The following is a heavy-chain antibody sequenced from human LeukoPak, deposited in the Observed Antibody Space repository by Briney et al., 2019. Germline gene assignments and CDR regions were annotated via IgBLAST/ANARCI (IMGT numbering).Heavy chain of an antibody. V-gene: IGHV1-46*01. D-gene: IGHD6-19*01. Sequence: ASVKVSCKASGYTFTSYYIHWVRQAPGQGLEWMGIINPSGGSTSYVQNFQGRVTKTRDTSTSTVYMELSSLRSEDTAVYYCARDEAVAGTVSFGMDVWGQGTTVTVSS. CDR2: INPSGGST. CDR3: ARDEAVAGTVSFGMDV. CDR1: GYTFTSYY. J-gene: IGHJ6*02.